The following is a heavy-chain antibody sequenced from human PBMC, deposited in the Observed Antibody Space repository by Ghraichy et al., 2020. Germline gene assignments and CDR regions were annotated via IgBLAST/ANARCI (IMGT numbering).Heavy chain of an antibody. V-gene: IGHV3-23*01. CDR2: SNSRNGEI. CDR1: GFTFSDYA. J-gene: IGHJ4*02. Sequence: SCVGSGFTFSDYAMNWVRQAPGKGLEWVSDSNSRNGEIHYADSVKGRFTMSRDNSENAVYLQMNSLRAEDTAVYYCAKRSRDGYNSPIDNWGQGTLVTVSS. CDR3: AKRSRDGYNSPIDN. D-gene: IGHD5-24*01.